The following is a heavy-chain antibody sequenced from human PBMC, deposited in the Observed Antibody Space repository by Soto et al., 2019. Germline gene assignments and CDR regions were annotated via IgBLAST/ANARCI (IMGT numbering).Heavy chain of an antibody. J-gene: IGHJ6*02. CDR3: ARDDFDGYGMDV. CDR1: GFTVSSNY. V-gene: IGHV3-53*02. CDR2: IYSGGST. Sequence: EVQLVETGGGLIQPGGSLRLSCAASGFTVSSNYMSWVRQAPGKGLEWVSVIYSGGSTYYADSVKGRFSISRDNSKNTLYLQMNSLRAEDTAVYYCARDDFDGYGMDVWGQGTTVTVSS. D-gene: IGHD2-21*01.